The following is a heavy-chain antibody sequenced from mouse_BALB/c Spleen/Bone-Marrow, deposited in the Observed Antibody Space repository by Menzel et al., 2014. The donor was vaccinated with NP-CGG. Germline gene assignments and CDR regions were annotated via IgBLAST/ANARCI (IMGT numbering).Heavy chain of an antibody. CDR3: ARAFWDYFDY. J-gene: IGHJ2*01. Sequence: EVKLQESGPGLVKPSQSLSLTCSVTGYSITSGYYWNWIRQFPGNKLEWMGYINYDGSNKYNPSLKNRISITRDTSKNQFFLKLNSVTTEDTATYYCARAFWDYFDYWGQGTPLTVSS. CDR1: GYSITSGYY. CDR2: INYDGSN. D-gene: IGHD4-1*01. V-gene: IGHV3-6*02.